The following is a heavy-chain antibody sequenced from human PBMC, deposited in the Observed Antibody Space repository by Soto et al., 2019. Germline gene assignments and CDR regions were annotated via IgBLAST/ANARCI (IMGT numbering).Heavy chain of an antibody. CDR2: IYYSGST. D-gene: IGHD4-17*01. V-gene: IGHV4-61*01. Sequence: PSETLSLTCTVSGGSVSSGSYYWSWIRQPPGKGLEWIGYIYYSGSTNYNPSLKSRVTISVDTSKNQFSLKLSSVTAADTAVYYCARRAPTVVPYFDYWGQGTLVTVSS. CDR1: GGSVSSGSYY. J-gene: IGHJ4*02. CDR3: ARRAPTVVPYFDY.